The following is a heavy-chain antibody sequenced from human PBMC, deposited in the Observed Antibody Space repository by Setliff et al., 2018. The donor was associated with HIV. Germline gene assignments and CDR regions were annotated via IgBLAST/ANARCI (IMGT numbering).Heavy chain of an antibody. Sequence: ASVKVSCKVSGYTLTKLSMHWVRQAPGKGLEWMGGFDPELGETFFAQNFRGRLTMTQDTSTDTAYMELTSLRSDDTAMYYCATDNREGVGTPYYFDYWGQGTQVTVSS. CDR2: FDPELGET. V-gene: IGHV1-24*01. CDR3: ATDNREGVGTPYYFDY. J-gene: IGHJ4*02. D-gene: IGHD1-26*01. CDR1: GYTLTKLS.